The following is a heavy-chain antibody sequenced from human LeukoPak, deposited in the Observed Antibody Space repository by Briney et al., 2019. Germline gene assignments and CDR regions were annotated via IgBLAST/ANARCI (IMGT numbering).Heavy chain of an antibody. CDR2: IYYSGST. CDR1: GGSISSYY. J-gene: IGHJ4*02. V-gene: IGHV4-59*01. D-gene: IGHD3-3*01. CDR3: AKSLFTIFGVAYFDY. Sequence: SETLSLTCTVSGGSISSYYWSWIRQPPGKGLEWIGYIYYSGSTNYNPSLKSRVTISVDTSKNQFSLKLSSVTAADTAVYYCAKSLFTIFGVAYFDYWGQGTLVTVSS.